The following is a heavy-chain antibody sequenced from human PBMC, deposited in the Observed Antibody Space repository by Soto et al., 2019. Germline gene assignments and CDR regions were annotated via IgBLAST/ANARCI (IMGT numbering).Heavy chain of an antibody. CDR1: GGSISTYY. D-gene: IGHD6-13*01. CDR3: ARVRIAAARGGFDI. Sequence: PSETLSLTCAVSGGSISTYYWSWIRQPPGKGLEWIGYISYSGSTNYNPSLKSRVTISVDTSKNQFSLKLSSVTAADTAVCYCARVRIAAARGGFDIWGQGTMVTVSS. J-gene: IGHJ3*02. V-gene: IGHV4-59*01. CDR2: ISYSGST.